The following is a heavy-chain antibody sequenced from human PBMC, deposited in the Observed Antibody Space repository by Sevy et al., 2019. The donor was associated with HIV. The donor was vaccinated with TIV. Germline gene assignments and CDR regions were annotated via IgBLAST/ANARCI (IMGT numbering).Heavy chain of an antibody. CDR2: ISSSSSYI. V-gene: IGHV3-21*01. J-gene: IGHJ1*01. CDR3: AKNVH. CDR1: GFTFSSYS. Sequence: GESLKISCAASGFTFSSYSMNLVRQAPGKGLEWVSSISSSSSYIYYADSVKGRFTISRDNAKNSLYLQMNSLRAEDTAVYYCAKNVHWGQGTLVTVSS. D-gene: IGHD3-16*01.